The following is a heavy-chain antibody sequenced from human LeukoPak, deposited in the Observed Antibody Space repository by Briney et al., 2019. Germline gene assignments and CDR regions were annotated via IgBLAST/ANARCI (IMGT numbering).Heavy chain of an antibody. CDR2: ISYSGGT. V-gene: IGHV4-39*01. CDR1: GGSISSSSHY. CDR3: ARTPNYYDSSGYGYYYTMDV. J-gene: IGHJ6*02. D-gene: IGHD3-22*01. Sequence: PSETLSLTCTVSGGSISSSSHYWGWIRQPPGKGLEWIGSISYSGGTYYNPSLKSRVTISVDTSKNQFSLKLSSVTAADTAVYYCARTPNYYDSSGYGYYYTMDVWGQGTTVTVSS.